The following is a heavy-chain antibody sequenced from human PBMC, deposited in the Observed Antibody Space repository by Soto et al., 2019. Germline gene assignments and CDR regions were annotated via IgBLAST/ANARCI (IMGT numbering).Heavy chain of an antibody. CDR3: AKDQEPSPAYGGTSGLF. CDR2: ISYDGSNK. D-gene: IGHD4-17*01. Sequence: ESGGGVVQPWRSLRLSCAASGFTFSTYGMHWVRQAPGKGLEWVAVISYDGSNKLYGDSVKGRFTISRDNSKSTLELQMNSMRPEDTAGYYCAKDQEPSPAYGGTSGLFWGQGTLVTVSS. J-gene: IGHJ4*02. CDR1: GFTFSTYG. V-gene: IGHV3-30*18.